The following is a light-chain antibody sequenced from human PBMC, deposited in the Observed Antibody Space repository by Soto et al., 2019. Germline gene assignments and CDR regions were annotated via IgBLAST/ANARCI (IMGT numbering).Light chain of an antibody. V-gene: IGKV3-20*01. Sequence: EIVLTQSPGTLSLSPGERATLSCRAIQSVSSSYLAWYQQKPGQAPRLLIYGASSRATGIPDRFSGSGSGTDFTLTISRLEPEDFAVYYCQQYGSSPPITFGQGTRLGI. CDR3: QQYGSSPPIT. CDR2: GAS. CDR1: QSVSSSY. J-gene: IGKJ5*01.